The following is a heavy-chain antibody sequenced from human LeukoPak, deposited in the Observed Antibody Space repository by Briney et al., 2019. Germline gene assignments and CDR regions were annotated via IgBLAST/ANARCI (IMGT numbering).Heavy chain of an antibody. CDR3: AKNLRLENNYYYYMDV. J-gene: IGHJ6*03. D-gene: IGHD2/OR15-2a*01. Sequence: GGSLRLSCAASGFTFSTYWMHWVRHAPGKGLVWVSRINRDASSIAYADSVQGRFTISRDNAKNTLYLQMNSLRAEDTAVYYCAKNLRLENNYYYYMDVWGKGTTVTVSS. V-gene: IGHV3-74*01. CDR1: GFTFSTYW. CDR2: INRDASSI.